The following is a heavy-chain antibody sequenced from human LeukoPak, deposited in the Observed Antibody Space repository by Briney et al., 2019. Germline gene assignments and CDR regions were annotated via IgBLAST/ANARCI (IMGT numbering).Heavy chain of an antibody. D-gene: IGHD1-1*01. V-gene: IGHV1-18*01. CDR1: GYTFSNFG. Sequence: ASVKVSCKTSGYTFSNFGINWVRQAPGQGLEWMGWISTYNGNTNYAQKFQGRVTMTRDTSISTAYMELSRLTSDDTAVYYCARDKQLDWAHYYYYYMDVWGKGTPVTVSS. J-gene: IGHJ6*03. CDR2: ISTYNGNT. CDR3: ARDKQLDWAHYYYYYMDV.